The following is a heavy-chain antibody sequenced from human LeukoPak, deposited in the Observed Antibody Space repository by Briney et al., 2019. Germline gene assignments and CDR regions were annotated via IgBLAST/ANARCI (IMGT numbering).Heavy chain of an antibody. CDR1: GFTFTISA. D-gene: IGHD2-15*01. J-gene: IGHJ4*02. V-gene: IGHV1-58*01. CDR3: ARERYCSGGSCYGPHTYYFDY. CDR2: IVVGSGNT. Sequence: SVKVSCKASGFTFTISAVQWVRQARGQRLEWIGWIVVGSGNTNYAQKFQERVTITRDMSTSTAYMELSSLRSEDTAVYYCARERYCSGGSCYGPHTYYFDYWGQGTLVTVSS.